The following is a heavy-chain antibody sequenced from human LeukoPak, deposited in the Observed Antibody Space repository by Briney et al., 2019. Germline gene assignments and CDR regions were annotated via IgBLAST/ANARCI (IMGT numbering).Heavy chain of an antibody. J-gene: IGHJ4*02. D-gene: IGHD5-12*01. Sequence: PSETLSLTCTVSGGSISSADYYWSWIRQPPGKGLEWIGYIYYSGNTYYNPSLKSRVTISVDRSKNQFSLKQSSVTAADTAVYYCARGVTTMLRGQKYYFDYWGQGTLVTVSS. CDR1: GGSISSADYY. V-gene: IGHV4-30-4*08. CDR3: ARGVTTMLRGQKYYFDY. CDR2: IYYSGNT.